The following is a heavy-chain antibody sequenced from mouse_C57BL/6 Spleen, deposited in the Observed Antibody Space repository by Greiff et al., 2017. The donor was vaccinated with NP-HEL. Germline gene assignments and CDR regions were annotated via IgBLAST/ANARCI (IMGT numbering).Heavy chain of an antibody. D-gene: IGHD1-2*01. J-gene: IGHJ2*01. CDR2: ISYSGST. CDR1: GYSITSGYG. Sequence: EVQLQQSGPGLVKPSQSLSLTCTVTGYSITSGYGWNWIRQFPGNKLEWLGYISYSGSTNYNPSHKSRISIIRDTSKNQFFLQLNSVTTEDTATYYCARTARIKYWGQGTTLTVSS. V-gene: IGHV3-2*02. CDR3: ARTARIKY.